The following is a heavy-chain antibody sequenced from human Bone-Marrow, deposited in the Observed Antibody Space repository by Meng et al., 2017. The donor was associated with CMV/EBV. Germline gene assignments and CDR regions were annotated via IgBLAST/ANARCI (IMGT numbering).Heavy chain of an antibody. V-gene: IGHV3-30*02. CDR2: IRYDGSNK. CDR3: AKDSSSWSTEPNYFDY. D-gene: IGHD6-13*01. J-gene: IGHJ4*03. CDR1: GFTFSSYG. Sequence: GESLKISCAASGFTFSSYGMHWVRQAPGKGLEWVAFIRYDGSNKYYADSVKGRFTISRDNSKNTLYLQMNSLRAEDTAVYYCAKDSSSWSTEPNYFDYWGQGTTVTVSS.